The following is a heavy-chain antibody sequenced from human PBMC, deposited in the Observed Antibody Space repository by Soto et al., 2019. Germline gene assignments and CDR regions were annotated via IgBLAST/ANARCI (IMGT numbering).Heavy chain of an antibody. D-gene: IGHD4-17*01. V-gene: IGHV3-30-3*01. Sequence: QVQLVESGGGVVQPGRSLRLSCAASGFTFSSYAMHWVRQAPGKGLEWVAVISYDGSNKYYADSVKGRFTISRDNSKNTLYLQMNGLRAEDTAVYYCARVGGTVRHYWYFDLWGRGTLVTVSS. CDR2: ISYDGSNK. CDR3: ARVGGTVRHYWYFDL. CDR1: GFTFSSYA. J-gene: IGHJ2*01.